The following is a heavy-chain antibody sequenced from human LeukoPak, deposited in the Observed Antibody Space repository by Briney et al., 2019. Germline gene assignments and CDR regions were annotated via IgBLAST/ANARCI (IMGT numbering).Heavy chain of an antibody. CDR3: ARVGSYDFWSGYFDY. CDR1: GFTFSSYA. D-gene: IGHD3-3*01. V-gene: IGHV3-30-3*01. Sequence: PGRSLRLSCAASGFTFSSYAMHWVRQAPGKGLEWVAVISYDGSNKYYADSVKGRFTISRDNSKSTLYLQMNSLRAEDTAVYYCARVGSYDFWSGYFDYWGQGTLVTVSS. CDR2: ISYDGSNK. J-gene: IGHJ4*02.